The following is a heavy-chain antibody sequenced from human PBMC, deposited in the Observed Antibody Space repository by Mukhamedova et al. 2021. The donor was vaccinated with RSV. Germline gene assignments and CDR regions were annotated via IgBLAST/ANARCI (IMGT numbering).Heavy chain of an antibody. V-gene: IGHV4-30-2*01. CDR3: ARGFTIFGVVTDWYFDL. D-gene: IGHD3-3*01. Sequence: RVTISVDRSKNQFSLKLSSVTAADTAVYYCARGFTIFGVVTDWYFDLWGRGTLVTVSS. J-gene: IGHJ2*01.